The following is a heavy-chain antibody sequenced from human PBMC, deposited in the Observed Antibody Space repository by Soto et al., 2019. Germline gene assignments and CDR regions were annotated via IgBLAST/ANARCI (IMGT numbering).Heavy chain of an antibody. J-gene: IGHJ4*02. D-gene: IGHD2-15*01. CDR3: ARRWGRNFDY. CDR1: GGSISSYY. Sequence: QVQLQESGPGLVKPSETLSLTCTVSGGSISSYYWSWIRQPPGKGLEWIGYIYYSGSTNYNPSLSGRVPISVDTSTHPFSLKLSSVAAADTAVYYCARRWGRNFDYWGQGTLVTVSS. V-gene: IGHV4-59*08. CDR2: IYYSGST.